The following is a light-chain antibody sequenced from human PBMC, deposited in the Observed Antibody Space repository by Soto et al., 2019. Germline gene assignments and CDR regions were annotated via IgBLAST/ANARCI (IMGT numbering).Light chain of an antibody. V-gene: IGKV1-5*03. CDR1: KSISSW. CDR2: KAS. Sequence: DIQMSQSPSTLSASVGDRVTITCRASKSISSWLAWYQEQPGKAPNLLIYKASSLESGVTSRFSGSGCGTEFTLTISRLQPDDFANYYCQQYNSYPWTFGQGTKVEIK. J-gene: IGKJ1*01. CDR3: QQYNSYPWT.